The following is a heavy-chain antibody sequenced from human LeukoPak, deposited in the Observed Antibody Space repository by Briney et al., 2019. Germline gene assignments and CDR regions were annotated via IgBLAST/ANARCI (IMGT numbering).Heavy chain of an antibody. CDR1: GGSISSYY. CDR2: IYYSGST. D-gene: IGHD6-13*01. Sequence: SETLSLTCTVSGGSISSYYWSWIRQPPGKGLEWIGYIYYSGSTNYNPSLKSRVAISVDTSKNQFSLKLSSVTAADTAVYYCARVSTLALHYYGMDVWGQGTTVTVSS. V-gene: IGHV4-59*01. J-gene: IGHJ6*02. CDR3: ARVSTLALHYYGMDV.